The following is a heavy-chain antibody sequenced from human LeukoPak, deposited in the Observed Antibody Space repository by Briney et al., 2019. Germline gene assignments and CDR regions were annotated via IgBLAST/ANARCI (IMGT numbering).Heavy chain of an antibody. D-gene: IGHD6-13*01. CDR2: INHSGST. V-gene: IGHV4-34*01. CDR1: GGSFSGYY. CDR3: ARDRARIGSSAWYDNWFDP. Sequence: SETLSLTCAVYGGSFSGYYWSWIRQPPGKGLEWIGEINHSGSTYYNPSLKSRVTISVDTSKNQFSLKLSSVTAADTAVYYCARDRARIGSSAWYDNWFDPWGQGTLVTVSS. J-gene: IGHJ5*02.